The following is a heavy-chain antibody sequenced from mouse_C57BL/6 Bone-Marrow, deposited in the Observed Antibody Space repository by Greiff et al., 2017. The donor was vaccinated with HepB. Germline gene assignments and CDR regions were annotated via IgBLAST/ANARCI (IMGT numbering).Heavy chain of an antibody. CDR3: AREDYGSSSYYAMDY. CDR1: GYTFTSYW. J-gene: IGHJ4*01. V-gene: IGHV1-55*01. Sequence: QVQLQQSGAELVKPGASVKMSCKASGYTFTSYWITWVKQRPGQGLEWIGDIYPGSGSTNYNEKFKSKATLTVDTSSSTAYMQLSSLTSEDSAVYYCAREDYGSSSYYAMDYWGQGTSVTVSS. D-gene: IGHD1-1*01. CDR2: IYPGSGST.